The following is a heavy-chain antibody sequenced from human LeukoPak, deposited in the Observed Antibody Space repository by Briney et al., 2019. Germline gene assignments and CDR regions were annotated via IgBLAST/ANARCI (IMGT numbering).Heavy chain of an antibody. CDR2: IYTSGST. J-gene: IGHJ4*02. Sequence: SETLSLTCTVSGGSISSYYWSWIRQPAGKGLEWIGRIYTSGSTYYNPSLKSRVTISVDTSKNQFSLKLSSVTAADTAVYYCARGQPPYYYDSSGYYSPCYFDYWGQGTLVTVSS. V-gene: IGHV4-4*07. CDR1: GGSISSYY. D-gene: IGHD3-22*01. CDR3: ARGQPPYYYDSSGYYSPCYFDY.